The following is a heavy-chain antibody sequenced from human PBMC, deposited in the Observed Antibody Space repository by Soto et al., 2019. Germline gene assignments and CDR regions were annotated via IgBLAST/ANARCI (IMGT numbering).Heavy chain of an antibody. J-gene: IGHJ6*02. CDR2: MSPNSGAT. V-gene: IGHV1-8*01. Sequence: QVQLVQSGAEVTKPGASVKVSCKASGYTFTSYDINWVRQATGQGLEWMGWMSPNSGATSYAQKLQGRVTMTRDTSISTAYMEMSNLRSEDTAIYYCARGVDAGVDVWGQGSTVTVSS. CDR3: ARGVDAGVDV. CDR1: GYTFTSYD. D-gene: IGHD1-1*01.